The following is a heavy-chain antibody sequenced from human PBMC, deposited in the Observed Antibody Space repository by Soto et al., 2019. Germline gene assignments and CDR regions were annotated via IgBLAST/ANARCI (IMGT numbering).Heavy chain of an antibody. Sequence: QVQLQESGPGLVKPSQTLSLTCTVSSGCISSGGYYWSWIRQHPGKGLEWIGYIYYSGSTYYNPSLKSRVTISIDTSKNQFSLKLSSVTAADTAVYSCAREESGGSTSYFDFWGQGTLVTVSS. CDR2: IYYSGST. D-gene: IGHD3-10*01. J-gene: IGHJ4*02. CDR1: SGCISSGGYY. CDR3: AREESGGSTSYFDF. V-gene: IGHV4-31*03.